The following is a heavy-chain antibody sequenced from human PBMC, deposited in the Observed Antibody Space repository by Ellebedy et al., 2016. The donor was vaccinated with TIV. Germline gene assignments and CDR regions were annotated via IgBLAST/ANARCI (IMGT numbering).Heavy chain of an antibody. V-gene: IGHV4-59*01. CDR3: ARETNTAGFDY. CDR2: IYYSGST. D-gene: IGHD1-14*01. CDR1: GGSIRSYY. Sequence: MPSETLSLTCTVSGGSIRSYYWSWIRQPPGKGLEWIGYIYYSGSTNYNPSLKSRVTISVDTSKNQFSLKLSSVTAADTAVYYCARETNTAGFDYWGQGTLVTVSS. J-gene: IGHJ4*02.